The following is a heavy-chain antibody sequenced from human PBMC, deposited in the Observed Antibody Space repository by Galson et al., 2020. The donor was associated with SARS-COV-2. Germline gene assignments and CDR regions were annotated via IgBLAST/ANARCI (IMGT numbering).Heavy chain of an antibody. D-gene: IGHD5-18*01. V-gene: IGHV3-30*04. Sequence: GGSLRLSCAASGFTFSSYAMHWVRQAPGKGLEWVAVISYDGSNKYYADSVKGRFTISRDNSKDTLYLQMTSLRAEDTAVYYCARYISDGYGYYDYGMDVWGQGTTATVSS. J-gene: IGHJ6*02. CDR2: ISYDGSNK. CDR3: ARYISDGYGYYDYGMDV. CDR1: GFTFSSYA.